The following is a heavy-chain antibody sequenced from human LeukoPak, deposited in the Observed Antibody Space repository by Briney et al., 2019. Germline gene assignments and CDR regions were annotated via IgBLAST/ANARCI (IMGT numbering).Heavy chain of an antibody. D-gene: IGHD4-17*01. V-gene: IGHV4-59*08. Sequence: SETLSLTYTVSGGSISSYYWSWIRQPPGKGLEWIGYIYYSGSTNYNPSLKSRVTISVDTSKNQFSLKLSSVTAADTAVYYCARLDDYGDYFDYWGQGTLVTVSS. CDR2: IYYSGST. CDR3: ARLDDYGDYFDY. J-gene: IGHJ4*02. CDR1: GGSISSYY.